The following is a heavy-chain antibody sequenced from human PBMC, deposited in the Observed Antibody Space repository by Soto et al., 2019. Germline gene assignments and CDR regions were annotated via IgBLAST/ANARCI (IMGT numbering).Heavy chain of an antibody. CDR2: IYWNDDK. Sequence: SGPTLVKPTQTLTLTCTFSGFSLSTSGVGVGWIRQPPGKALEWLALIYWNDDKRYSPSLKSRLTITKDTSKNQVVLTMTNMDPVDTATYYCAHRLTWFGEPFFDYWGQGTLVTVSS. CDR3: AHRLTWFGEPFFDY. CDR1: GFSLSTSGVG. V-gene: IGHV2-5*01. D-gene: IGHD3-10*01. J-gene: IGHJ4*02.